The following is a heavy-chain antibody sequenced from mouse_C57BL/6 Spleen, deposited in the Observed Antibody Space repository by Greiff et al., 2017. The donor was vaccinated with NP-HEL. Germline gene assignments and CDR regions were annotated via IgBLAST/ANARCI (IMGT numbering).Heavy chain of an antibody. D-gene: IGHD2-3*01. Sequence: QVQLQQSGPELVKPGASVKISCKASGYAFSSSWMNWVKQRPGKGLEWIGRIYPGDGDTNYNGKFKGKATLTADKSSSTAYMQLSSLTSEDSAVYFCARGRLLRDYAMDYWGQGTTLTVSS. J-gene: IGHJ2*01. CDR2: IYPGDGDT. V-gene: IGHV1-82*01. CDR1: GYAFSSSW. CDR3: ARGRLLRDYAMDY.